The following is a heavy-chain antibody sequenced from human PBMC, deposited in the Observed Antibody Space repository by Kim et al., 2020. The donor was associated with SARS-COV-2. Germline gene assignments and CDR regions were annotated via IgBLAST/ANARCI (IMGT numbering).Heavy chain of an antibody. D-gene: IGHD3-10*01. J-gene: IGHJ4*02. CDR2: INTNTGNP. V-gene: IGHV7-4-1*02. CDR3: ARDDEIWFGEISHTLDY. CDR1: GYTFTSYA. Sequence: ASVKVSCKASGYTFTSYAMNWVRQAPGQGLEWMGWINTNTGNPTYAQGFTGRFVFSLDTSVSTAYLQISSLKAEDTAVYYCARDDEIWFGEISHTLDYWGQGTLVTVSS.